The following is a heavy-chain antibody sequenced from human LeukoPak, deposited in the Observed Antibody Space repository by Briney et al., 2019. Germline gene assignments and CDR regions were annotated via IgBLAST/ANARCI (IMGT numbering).Heavy chain of an antibody. CDR1: GYTGTSYG. J-gene: IGHJ5*02. CDR2: ISAYNGNT. V-gene: IGHV1-18*01. Sequence: ASVKVSCKSSGYTGTSYGISWVRQAPAQGLEWMGWISAYNGNTNYAQKLQGRVTMTTDTSTRTDYIELRSLRSDDNTVYYCRKSHMVRGAQLFFDPWGQGKLGTLSS. D-gene: IGHD3-10*01. CDR3: RKSHMVRGAQLFFDP.